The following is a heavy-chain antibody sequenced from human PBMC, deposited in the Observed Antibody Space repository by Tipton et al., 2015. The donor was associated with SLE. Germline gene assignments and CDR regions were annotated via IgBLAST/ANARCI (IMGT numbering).Heavy chain of an antibody. Sequence: TLSLTCTVSGGSISSHYWSWIRQPPGKGLEWIGYFYYSGSANYNPSLKSRVTISVDTSKNQFSLKLNSVTAADTAVYYCARDVETIVTRSAFDIWGQGTLVTVSS. D-gene: IGHD4-11*01. CDR1: GGSISSHY. V-gene: IGHV4-59*11. CDR3: ARDVETIVTRSAFDI. J-gene: IGHJ3*02. CDR2: FYYSGSA.